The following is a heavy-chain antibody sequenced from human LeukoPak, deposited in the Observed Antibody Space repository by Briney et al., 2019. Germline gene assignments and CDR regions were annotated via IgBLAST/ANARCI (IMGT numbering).Heavy chain of an antibody. V-gene: IGHV3-21*01. CDR2: ISSSSSYI. D-gene: IGHD5-18*01. Sequence: PGGSLRLSCAASGFTFSNYAMYWVRQAPGKGLEWVSSISSSSSYIYYADSVKGRFTIFRDNAKNSLYLQMNSLRAEDTAVYYCARGSTGYSYGDRDYWGQGTLVTVSS. J-gene: IGHJ4*02. CDR1: GFTFSNYA. CDR3: ARGSTGYSYGDRDY.